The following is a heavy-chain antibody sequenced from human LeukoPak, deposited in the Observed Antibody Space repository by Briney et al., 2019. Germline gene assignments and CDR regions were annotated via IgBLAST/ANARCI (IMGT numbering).Heavy chain of an antibody. CDR1: GGSFSGYY. CDR3: ARSSVDIVVVPAATPGTTYGMDV. V-gene: IGHV4-34*01. J-gene: IGHJ6*02. D-gene: IGHD2-2*01. CDR2: ITHSGST. Sequence: SETLSLTCAVYGGSFSGYYWSWIRQPPGKGLEWIGEITHSGSTNYNPSLKSRVTISVDTSKNQFSLKLSSVTAADTAVYYCARSSVDIVVVPAATPGTTYGMDVWGQGTTVTVSS.